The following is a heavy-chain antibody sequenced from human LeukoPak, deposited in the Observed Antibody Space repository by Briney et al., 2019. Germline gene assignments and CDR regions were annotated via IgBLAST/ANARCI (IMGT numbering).Heavy chain of an antibody. CDR3: ARDSSWAPQNDY. CDR1: GYSFSDYA. CDR2: IDAGNGDT. Sequence: WASVKVSCKASGYSFSDYAIHWVRQAPGQRFEWMGWIDAGNGDTRYSQKFQGRVTMTRDTSISTAYMELSRLRSDDTAVYYCARDSSWAPQNDYWGQGTLVTVSS. V-gene: IGHV1-3*01. J-gene: IGHJ4*02. D-gene: IGHD6-13*01.